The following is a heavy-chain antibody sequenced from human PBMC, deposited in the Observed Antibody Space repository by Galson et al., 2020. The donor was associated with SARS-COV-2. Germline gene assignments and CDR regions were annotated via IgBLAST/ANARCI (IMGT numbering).Heavy chain of an antibody. J-gene: IGHJ4*02. CDR1: GFTFSSYA. CDR3: ARDLVPAAMGVFVY. Sequence: GGSLRLSCAASGFTFSSYAMHWVRQAPGKGLEWVAVISYDGSNKYYADSVKGRFTISRDNSKNTLYLQMNSLRAEDTAVYYCARDLVPAAMGVFVYWGQGTLVTVSS. D-gene: IGHD2-2*01. V-gene: IGHV3-30-3*01. CDR2: ISYDGSNK.